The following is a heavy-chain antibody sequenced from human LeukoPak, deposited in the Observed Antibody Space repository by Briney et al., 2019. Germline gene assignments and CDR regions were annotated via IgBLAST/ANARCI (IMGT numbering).Heavy chain of an antibody. Sequence: GAAVRVSCKASGYTFTGYYMHWVRQAPGQGLEWMGWINPNSGGTNYAQKFQGRVTMTRDTSISTAYMELSRLRSDDTAVYYCARVEAGYSSSFDYWGQGTLVTVSS. J-gene: IGHJ4*02. CDR3: ARVEAGYSSSFDY. V-gene: IGHV1-2*02. D-gene: IGHD6-13*01. CDR2: INPNSGGT. CDR1: GYTFTGYY.